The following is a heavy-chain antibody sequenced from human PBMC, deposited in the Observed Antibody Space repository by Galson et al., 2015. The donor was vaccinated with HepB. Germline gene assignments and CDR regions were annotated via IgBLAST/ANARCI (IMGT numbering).Heavy chain of an antibody. CDR1: GFTFRNYA. V-gene: IGHV3-30*04. J-gene: IGHJ4*02. Sequence: SLRLSCAASGFTFRNYAFHWVRQSPGRGLEWVAFISYDGINEYYGDPVKGRFTVSRDNSKSTLYLQMSSLRPEDTALYYCARETGHSNYWPLENWGQGTLITVSS. D-gene: IGHD4-11*01. CDR2: ISYDGINE. CDR3: ARETGHSNYWPLEN.